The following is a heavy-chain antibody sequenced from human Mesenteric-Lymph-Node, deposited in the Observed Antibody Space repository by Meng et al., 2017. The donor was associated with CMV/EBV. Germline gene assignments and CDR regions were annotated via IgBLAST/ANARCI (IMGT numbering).Heavy chain of an antibody. J-gene: IGHJ4*02. CDR3: TKSAAYYLDY. V-gene: IGHV4-4*02. CDR2: IHHGGST. Sequence: LPCVVSGGAMSSMGWWCWVRQSPGKGLEWIGEIHHGGSTNYNPSLKSRVTISVDNSKNQFSLKLSSVTAADTAIYYCTKSAAYYLDYWGQGTLVTVSS. CDR1: GGAMSSMGW. D-gene: IGHD6-25*01.